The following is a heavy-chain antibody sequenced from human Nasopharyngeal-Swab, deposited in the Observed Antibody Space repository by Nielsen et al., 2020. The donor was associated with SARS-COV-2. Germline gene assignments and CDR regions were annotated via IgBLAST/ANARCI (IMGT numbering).Heavy chain of an antibody. CDR3: AKDWGRLTAAWGCAVDY. CDR2: IGGSGGST. D-gene: IGHD3-16*01. CDR1: GFTFSSYW. J-gene: IGHJ4*02. V-gene: IGHV3-23*01. Sequence: GESLKISCAASGFTFSSYWMSWVRQTPGKGLEWVSAIGGSGGSTYYADSVKGRFTISRDNSNNMLFLQMSSLRTEDTAAYYCAKDWGRLTAAWGCAVDYWGQGTLVTVSS.